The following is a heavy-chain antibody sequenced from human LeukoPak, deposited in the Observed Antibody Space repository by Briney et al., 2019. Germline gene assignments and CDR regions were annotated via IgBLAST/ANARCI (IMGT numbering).Heavy chain of an antibody. D-gene: IGHD1-26*01. CDR2: INPNSGGT. V-gene: IGHV1-2*02. CDR3: ARSDVGAILWAFDI. J-gene: IGHJ3*02. Sequence: APVKVSCKASGYTFTGYYMHWVRQAPGQGLEWMGWINPNSGGTNYAQKFQGRVTMTRDTSISTAYMELSRLRSDDTAVYYCARSDVGAILWAFDIRGQGTMVTVSS. CDR1: GYTFTGYY.